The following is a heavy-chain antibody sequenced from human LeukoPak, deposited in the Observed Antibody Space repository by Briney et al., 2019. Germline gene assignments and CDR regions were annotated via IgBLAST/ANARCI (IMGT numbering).Heavy chain of an antibody. CDR3: ARGRGRHVGTRWQPDTHHDY. CDR1: GFSISSGYF. CDR2: IHYSEST. J-gene: IGHJ4*02. V-gene: IGHV4-38-2*01. D-gene: IGHD4-23*01. Sequence: SETLSLTCAVSGFSISSGYFWGCLRRPPGKGLEGMGTIHYSESTYYSPSLNSRLSISIDASKHHFSLTLPSVTAADTALYYCARGRGRHVGTRWQPDTHHDYWGQGILVTVSS.